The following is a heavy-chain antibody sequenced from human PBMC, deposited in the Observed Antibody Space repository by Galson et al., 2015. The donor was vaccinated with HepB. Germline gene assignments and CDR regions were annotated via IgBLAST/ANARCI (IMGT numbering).Heavy chain of an antibody. V-gene: IGHV3-23*01. D-gene: IGHD3-22*01. CDR1: GFTFSSYA. CDR3: ARSMRGPYYYDSDLAEYFQH. CDR2: ISGSGGST. Sequence: SLRLSCAASGFTFSSYAMSWVRQAPGKGLEWVSAISGSGGSTYYADSVKGRFTISRDNSKNTLYLQMNSLRDEDTAVYYCARSMRGPYYYDSDLAEYFQHWGQGTLVTVSS. J-gene: IGHJ1*01.